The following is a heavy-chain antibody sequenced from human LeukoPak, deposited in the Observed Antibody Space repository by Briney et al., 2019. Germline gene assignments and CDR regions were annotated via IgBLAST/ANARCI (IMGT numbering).Heavy chain of an antibody. J-gene: IGHJ4*02. CDR2: ISSSGSTI. V-gene: IGHV3-48*03. CDR3: ARAPMTYYFDY. CDR1: GFTFSSYE. Sequence: GGSLRLSCAASGFTFSSYEMNWVRQAPGKGLEWVSYISSSGSTIYYADSAKGRFTISRDNAKNSLYLQMNSLRAEDTAVYYCARAPMTYYFDYWGQGTLVTVSS. D-gene: IGHD3-22*01.